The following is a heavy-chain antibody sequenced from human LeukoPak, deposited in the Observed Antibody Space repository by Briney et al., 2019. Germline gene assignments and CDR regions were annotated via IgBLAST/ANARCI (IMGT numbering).Heavy chain of an antibody. CDR3: AKDRTVGASYWYFDL. D-gene: IGHD1-26*01. CDR2: ISSSSRTI. J-gene: IGHJ2*01. V-gene: IGHV3-48*01. CDR1: GFTFSSYS. Sequence: PGGSLRLSCADSGFTFSSYSMNWVRQAPGKGLEWVSYISSSSRTIYYADSVKGRFTISRDSSKNTLFLHMNTLRAEDTAIYYCAKDRTVGASYWYFDLWGRGTLVTVSS.